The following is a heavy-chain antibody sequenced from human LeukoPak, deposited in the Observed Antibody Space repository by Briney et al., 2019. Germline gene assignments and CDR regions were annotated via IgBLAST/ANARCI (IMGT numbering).Heavy chain of an antibody. J-gene: IGHJ4*02. CDR2: IYHSGST. CDR3: ARDFSYFPFDY. D-gene: IGHD2/OR15-2a*01. CDR1: GGSISSGGYY. Sequence: PSETLSLTCTVSGGSISSGGYYWSWIRQPPGKGLEWIGYIYHSGSTYYNPSLKSRVTISVDTSKNQFSLKLSSVTAADTAVYYCARDFSYFPFDYWGQGTLVTVSS. V-gene: IGHV4-30-2*01.